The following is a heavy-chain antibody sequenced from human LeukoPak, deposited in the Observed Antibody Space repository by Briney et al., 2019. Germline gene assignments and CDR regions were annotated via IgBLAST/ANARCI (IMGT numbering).Heavy chain of an antibody. CDR3: ARYGSVPAFDP. Sequence: ASVKVSCKASGYTFTGYYMNWVRQAPGQGLEWMGWINPNSGDTNYAQMFQGRVTMTRDTSISTAYMELSRLRSDDTAVYYCARYGSVPAFDPWGQGTLVTVSS. CDR1: GYTFTGYY. D-gene: IGHD1-26*01. J-gene: IGHJ5*02. V-gene: IGHV1-2*02. CDR2: INPNSGDT.